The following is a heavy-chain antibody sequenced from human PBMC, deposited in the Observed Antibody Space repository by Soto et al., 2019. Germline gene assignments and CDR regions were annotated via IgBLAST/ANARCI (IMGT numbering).Heavy chain of an antibody. V-gene: IGHV3-23*01. CDR1: RFPFSAYA. CDR2: IRSPGGTT. J-gene: IGHJ6*02. CDR3: AKGPTVFGVVINYSYYYGLDV. D-gene: IGHD3-3*01. Sequence: PGGSLSLSCAASRFPFSAYAMSWVRKPPGRGLKGVSAIRSPGGTTYYADSVKGRFTISRDNFDNTLYLEMNSLRAEDTAIYFCAKGPTVFGVVINYSYYYGLDVWGQGTTVTDSS.